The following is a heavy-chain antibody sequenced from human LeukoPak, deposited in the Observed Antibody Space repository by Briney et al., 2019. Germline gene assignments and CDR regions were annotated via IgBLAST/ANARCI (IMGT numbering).Heavy chain of an antibody. V-gene: IGHV3-11*01. Sequence: GGSLRLSCAASGFTFSDYYMTWIRQAPGKGLEWVSYISSSSNNIHYANSVRGRFTISRDNAKNSVYLQMNSLRAEDTAIYYCARAAGWFDPWGQGPLVTVSS. CDR2: ISSSSNNI. CDR3: ARAAGWFDP. J-gene: IGHJ5*02. CDR1: GFTFSDYY.